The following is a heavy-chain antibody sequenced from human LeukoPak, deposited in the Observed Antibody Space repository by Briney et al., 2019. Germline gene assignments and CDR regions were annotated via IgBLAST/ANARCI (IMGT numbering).Heavy chain of an antibody. D-gene: IGHD6-19*01. CDR1: GFTFSSHG. Sequence: GGTLRLSCVASGFTFSSHGMNWVRQAPGKGLEWVANIKQDGSEKYYVDSVKGRFTISRDNSKNTLYLQMNSLRAEDTAVYYCAKAFYSSGWYGDFDYWGQGTLVTVSS. CDR2: IKQDGSEK. J-gene: IGHJ4*02. V-gene: IGHV3-7*03. CDR3: AKAFYSSGWYGDFDY.